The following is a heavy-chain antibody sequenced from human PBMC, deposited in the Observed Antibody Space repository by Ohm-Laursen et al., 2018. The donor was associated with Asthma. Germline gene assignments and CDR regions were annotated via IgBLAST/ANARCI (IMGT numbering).Heavy chain of an antibody. CDR1: GFTFSSYA. D-gene: IGHD1-26*01. Sequence: SLRLSCAASGFTFSSYAMHWVRQAPGKGLEWVAVISYDGSNKYYADSVKGRFTISRDNAKNSLYLQMNSLRAEDTAVYYCARTPVGAYYFDYWGQGTLVTVSS. V-gene: IGHV3-30-3*01. J-gene: IGHJ4*02. CDR2: ISYDGSNK. CDR3: ARTPVGAYYFDY.